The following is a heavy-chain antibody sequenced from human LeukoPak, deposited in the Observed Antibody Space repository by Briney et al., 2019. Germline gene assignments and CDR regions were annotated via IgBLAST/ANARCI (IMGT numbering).Heavy chain of an antibody. Sequence: PGGSLRLSCAASGFTFGSYWMRWVRQAPGKGLEWVANIRQDGSEKYYVDSVKGRFTISRDNAKNSLYLQMNSLRAEDTAVYYCARDSLVIKDAFDIWGQGTMVTVSS. CDR2: IRQDGSEK. J-gene: IGHJ3*02. V-gene: IGHV3-7*01. D-gene: IGHD3-9*01. CDR3: ARDSLVIKDAFDI. CDR1: GFTFGSYW.